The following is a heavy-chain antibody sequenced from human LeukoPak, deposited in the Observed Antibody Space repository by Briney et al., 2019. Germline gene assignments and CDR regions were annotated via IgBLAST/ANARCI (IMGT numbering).Heavy chain of an antibody. Sequence: ASVKVSCKASGYTFTGYYIEWVRHAPGQGHGWMGRINPNSGGTNYAQKFHGRVTMTRDTSISTAYMELSRLRSDDTAVYYCMRRSVQQLVFDYWGQGTLVTVSS. CDR1: GYTFTGYY. CDR2: INPNSGGT. CDR3: MRRSVQQLVFDY. V-gene: IGHV1-2*06. J-gene: IGHJ4*02. D-gene: IGHD6-13*01.